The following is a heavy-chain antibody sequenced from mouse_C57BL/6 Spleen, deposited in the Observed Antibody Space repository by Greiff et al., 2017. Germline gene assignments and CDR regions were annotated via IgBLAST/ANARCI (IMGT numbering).Heavy chain of an antibody. CDR2: ISYSGST. V-gene: IGHV3-8*01. CDR3: ASGYYGSSPWFAY. CDR1: GYSITSDY. Sequence: EVQLQQSGPGLAKPSQTLSLTCSVTGYSITSDYWNWIRKFPGNKLEYMGYISYSGSTYYNPSLNSRISITRDTSKNQYYLQLNSVTTEDTATYYCASGYYGSSPWFAYWGQGTLATVSA. J-gene: IGHJ3*01. D-gene: IGHD1-1*01.